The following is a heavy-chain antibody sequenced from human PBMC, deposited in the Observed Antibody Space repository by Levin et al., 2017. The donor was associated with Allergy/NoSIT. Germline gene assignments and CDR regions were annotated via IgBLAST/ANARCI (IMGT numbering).Heavy chain of an antibody. V-gene: IGHV5-51*01. CDR1: GYNFTNYW. CDR2: IFPADSDT. CDR3: ARVEGGAGAYYYYYIDV. D-gene: IGHD5-24*01. Sequence: PGESLKISCKGSGYNFTNYWIGWVRQMPGKGLEWMGIIFPADSDTKYNPSFRGQVPIPADKSISTASPQWSRPKASDTGMFYCARVEGGAGAYYYYYIDVWGKGTAVTVSS. J-gene: IGHJ6*03.